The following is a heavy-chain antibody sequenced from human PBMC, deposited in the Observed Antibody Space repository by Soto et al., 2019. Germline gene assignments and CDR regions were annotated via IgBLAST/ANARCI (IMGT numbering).Heavy chain of an antibody. CDR1: GGAFSSYA. J-gene: IGHJ4*02. Sequence: QVQLVQSGAEVKKPGSSVKVSCKASGGAFSSYAISWVRQAPGQGLEWMGGIIPIFGTANYAPKFQGRVTITADESTSTAYMELSSLRSDDTAVYYCAADYYGSGSQPWGQGTLVTVSS. CDR3: AADYYGSGSQP. D-gene: IGHD3-10*01. V-gene: IGHV1-69*12. CDR2: IIPIFGTA.